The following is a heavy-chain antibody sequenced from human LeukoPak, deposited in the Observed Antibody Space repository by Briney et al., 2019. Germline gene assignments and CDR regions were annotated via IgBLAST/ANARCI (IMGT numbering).Heavy chain of an antibody. D-gene: IGHD6-19*01. V-gene: IGHV3-7*03. J-gene: IGHJ4*02. CDR2: IKQDGSEK. CDR3: AKDTQWLALPGVANYYFDY. CDR1: GFTFSNHW. Sequence: PGGSLRLSCAASGFTFSNHWMSWVRQAPGKGLGWVGNIKQDGSEKYYVDSVKGRFTISRDNAKKSLYLQMNSLRAEDTAVYYCAKDTQWLALPGVANYYFDYWGQGTLVTVSS.